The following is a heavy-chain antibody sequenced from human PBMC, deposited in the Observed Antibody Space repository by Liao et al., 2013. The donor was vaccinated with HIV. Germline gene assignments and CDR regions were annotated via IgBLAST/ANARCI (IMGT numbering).Heavy chain of an antibody. Sequence: QVQLQESGPGLVTPSETLFLTCSVSGDSMSSHYWSWIRQPAGKGLEWIGRIYTSGSTNYNPSLKSRVTISVDTSKNQFSLKLSSVTAADTAVYYCASMDIYGGNTFDYWGQGTLVTVSS. J-gene: IGHJ4*02. CDR1: GDSMSSHY. V-gene: IGHV4-4*07. D-gene: IGHD4-23*01. CDR3: ASMDIYGGNTFDY. CDR2: IYTSGST.